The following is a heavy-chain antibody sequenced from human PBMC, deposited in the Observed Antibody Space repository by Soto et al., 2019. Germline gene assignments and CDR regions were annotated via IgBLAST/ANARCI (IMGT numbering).Heavy chain of an antibody. D-gene: IGHD3-10*01. CDR1: GYTLTELS. CDR2: FDPEDGET. V-gene: IGHV1-24*01. Sequence: ASVKVSCKVSGYTLTELSMHWVRQAPGKGLEWMGGFDPEDGETIYAQKFQGRVTMTGDTSTDTAYIELNRLRSDDTAVYYCARSEPLYGSGSYYHYYYGMDVWGQGTTVTVSS. CDR3: ARSEPLYGSGSYYHYYYGMDV. J-gene: IGHJ6*02.